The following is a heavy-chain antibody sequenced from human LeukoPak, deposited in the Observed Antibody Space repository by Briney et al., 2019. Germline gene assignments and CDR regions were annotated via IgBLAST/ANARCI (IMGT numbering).Heavy chain of an antibody. D-gene: IGHD4-11*01. CDR1: GFTFSSYA. J-gene: IGHJ6*03. CDR3: AKLYSNNYYYYYMDV. CDR2: ISGSGGST. Sequence: GGSLRLSCAASGFTFSSYAMSWVRQAPGKGLEWVSAISGSGGSTYYADSVKGRFTISRDNSKNTLYLQMNSLRAEDTAVYYRAKLYSNNYYYYYMDVWGKGTTVTVSS. V-gene: IGHV3-23*01.